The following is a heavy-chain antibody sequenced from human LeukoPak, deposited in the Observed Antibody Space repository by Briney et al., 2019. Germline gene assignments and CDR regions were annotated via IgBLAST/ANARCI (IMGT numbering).Heavy chain of an antibody. V-gene: IGHV3-30*18. CDR1: GFTFSSYG. Sequence: GRSLRLSCAASGFTFSSYGMHWVRQAPGKGLEWVAVISYDGSNKYYADFVKGRFTISRDNSKNTLYLQMNSLRAEDTAVYYCAKEGARARRYFDYWGQGTLVTVSS. J-gene: IGHJ4*02. CDR3: AKEGARARRYFDY. CDR2: ISYDGSNK. D-gene: IGHD1-26*01.